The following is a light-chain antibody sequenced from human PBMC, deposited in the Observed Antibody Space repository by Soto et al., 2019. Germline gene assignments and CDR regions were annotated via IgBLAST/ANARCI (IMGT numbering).Light chain of an antibody. CDR3: QHYNNLPLT. CDR1: QSVSSN. J-gene: IGKJ4*01. V-gene: IGKV3-15*01. CDR2: GAS. Sequence: EIVLTQSPATLSVSPGERATLSCRASQSVSSNLAWYQKKPGQAPRLLIYGASPRAPGIPARFSGSGSGTEFPLTISSLQSEDFAVYYCQHYNNLPLTFGGGAKVEIK.